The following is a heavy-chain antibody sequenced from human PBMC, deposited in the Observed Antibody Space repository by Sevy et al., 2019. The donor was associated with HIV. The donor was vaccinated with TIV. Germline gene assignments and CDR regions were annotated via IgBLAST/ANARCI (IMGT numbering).Heavy chain of an antibody. Sequence: GGSLRLSCAASGFAFSSYSMNWVRQAPGKGLEWVSYISSSSTIYYGDSVKGRFTISRDNAKNSLYLQMNSLRDEDTAVYYCARVGGAYILDPYYFDYWGQGTLVTVSS. V-gene: IGHV3-48*02. J-gene: IGHJ4*02. D-gene: IGHD3-16*01. CDR3: ARVGGAYILDPYYFDY. CDR2: ISSSSTI. CDR1: GFAFSSYS.